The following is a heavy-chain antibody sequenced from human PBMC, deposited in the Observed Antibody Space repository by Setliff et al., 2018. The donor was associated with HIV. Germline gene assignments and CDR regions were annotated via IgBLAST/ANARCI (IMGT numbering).Heavy chain of an antibody. CDR3: ARGAWYTSGWHSSRYMDV. D-gene: IGHD6-25*01. CDR2: ISAYNGNT. V-gene: IGHV1-18*01. Sequence: ASVKVSCKASGYTFTSYGISWVRQAPGQGLEWMGWISAYNGNTHYAQRLQGRVSMTRDTSISTVYMELRSLRSEDTAVYYCARGAWYTSGWHSSRYMDVWGKGTTVTVSS. CDR1: GYTFTSYG. J-gene: IGHJ6*03.